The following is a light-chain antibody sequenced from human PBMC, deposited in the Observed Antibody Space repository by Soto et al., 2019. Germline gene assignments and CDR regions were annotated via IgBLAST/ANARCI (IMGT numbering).Light chain of an antibody. CDR2: TNN. CDR3: AAWDDSLIALYV. V-gene: IGLV1-44*01. CDR1: SSNVGSNP. Sequence: QSVLTQPPSASGTPGQRVTISCSGSSSNVGSNPVNWYQQLPGTAPKLLIYTNNQRLSGVPDRFSGSKSGTSASLAISGLESEDEADYYCAAWDDSLIALYVFGTGTKLTVL. J-gene: IGLJ1*01.